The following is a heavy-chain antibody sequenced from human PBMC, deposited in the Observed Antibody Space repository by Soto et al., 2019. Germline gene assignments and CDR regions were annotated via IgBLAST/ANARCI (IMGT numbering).Heavy chain of an antibody. J-gene: IGHJ5*02. CDR2: ISGSGGGT. D-gene: IGHD6-6*01. CDR1: GFTFSSYA. Sequence: GGSLRLSCAATGFTFSSYAMSWVRQAPGKGLEWVSVISGSGGGTYYADSVKGRFTISRDKSKNTLYLQMNSLRVDDTAVCEWAKTAAARPNLSHDAWGQRTLDTVSS. V-gene: IGHV3-23*01. CDR3: AKTAAARPNLSHDA.